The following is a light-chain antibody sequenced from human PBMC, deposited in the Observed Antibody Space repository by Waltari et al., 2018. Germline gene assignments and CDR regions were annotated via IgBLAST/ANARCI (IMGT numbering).Light chain of an antibody. Sequence: IPLTQSPSSLSASVGYRVTSTCRASRGISSYLAWYQQNPGKAPKLLIYAASTLQSGVPSRFSGSGSGTDFTLTISSLQPEDFATYYCQQLNSYPYTFGQGTKLEIK. J-gene: IGKJ2*01. CDR1: RGISSY. V-gene: IGKV1-9*01. CDR3: QQLNSYPYT. CDR2: AAS.